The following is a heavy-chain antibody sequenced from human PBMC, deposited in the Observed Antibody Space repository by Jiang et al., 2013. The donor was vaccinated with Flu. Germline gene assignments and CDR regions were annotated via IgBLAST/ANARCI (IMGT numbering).Heavy chain of an antibody. CDR2: ITHSGST. J-gene: IGHJ2*01. CDR1: GSFSGSQ. V-gene: IGHV4-34*01. CDR3: ARHGLWYFDL. Sequence: ETPVPHLRCLCGSFSGSQWSWIRQLPGKGTGRGLGQITHSGSTNYNPSLKSRVTISVDTSKNQISLKLNTVTAADTAVYYCARHGLWYFDLWGRGTPVTVSS. D-gene: IGHD3/OR15-3a*01.